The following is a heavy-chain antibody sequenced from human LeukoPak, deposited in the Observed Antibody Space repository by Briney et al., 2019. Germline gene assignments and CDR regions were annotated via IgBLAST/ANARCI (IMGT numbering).Heavy chain of an antibody. CDR3: TRDAYNFNDFDY. CDR2: VSSHGNDG. Sequence: GGSLRLSCAVSEFTFSNYAMHWVPQPPGKGLEWVAVVSSHGNDGYYADSVRGRFTISRDNSKNTLYLQIDSLRLEDTAIYYCTRDAYNFNDFDYWGQGTLVTVSS. J-gene: IGHJ4*02. CDR1: EFTFSNYA. D-gene: IGHD5-24*01. V-gene: IGHV3-30*17.